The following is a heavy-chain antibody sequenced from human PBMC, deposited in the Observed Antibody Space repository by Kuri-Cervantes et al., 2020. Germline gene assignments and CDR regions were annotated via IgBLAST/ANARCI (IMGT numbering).Heavy chain of an antibody. CDR3: ARDGHMGAQPNWFDP. CDR2: TSYDGSNK. Sequence: GESLKISCAASGFTFRSYAMHWVRQAPGKGLEWVAVTSYDGSNKYYADSVKGRFTITRDNSKNTQYLQMNSLRAEDTAVYYCARDGHMGAQPNWFDPWGQGTLVTVSS. J-gene: IGHJ5*02. D-gene: IGHD3-16*01. CDR1: GFTFRSYA. V-gene: IGHV3-30-3*01.